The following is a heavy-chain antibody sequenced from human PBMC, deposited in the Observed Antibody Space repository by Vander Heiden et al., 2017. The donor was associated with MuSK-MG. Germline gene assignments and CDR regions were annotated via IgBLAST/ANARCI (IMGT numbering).Heavy chain of an antibody. Sequence: QVQLVQSGAEVKKPGASVTVSCKASGYTFPSYDINWVRQATGQGLEWMGWMNPNSGNTGYAQKFQGRVTMTRNTSISTAYMELSSLRSEDTAVYYCARGRDFYYYGSGSYNNYWGQGTLVTVSS. CDR3: ARGRDFYYYGSGSYNNY. J-gene: IGHJ4*02. CDR2: MNPNSGNT. V-gene: IGHV1-8*01. D-gene: IGHD3-10*01. CDR1: GYTFPSYD.